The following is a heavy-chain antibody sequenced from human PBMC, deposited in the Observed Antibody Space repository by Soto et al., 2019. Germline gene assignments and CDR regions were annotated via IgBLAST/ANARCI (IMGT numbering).Heavy chain of an antibody. D-gene: IGHD1-26*01. CDR3: AGDVQPGFFHYFDA. Sequence: PETPSLTSSLSAGYITSYHWSCIRQHPGKGLEGIAYTTYTGNTNYNPSLQRRVAISMDTSKNQLSLKLTSITAAATAVYYCAGDVQPGFFHYFDAWGQGTVVTVSS. V-gene: IGHV4-59*01. CDR1: AGYITSYH. CDR2: TTYTGNT. J-gene: IGHJ5*02.